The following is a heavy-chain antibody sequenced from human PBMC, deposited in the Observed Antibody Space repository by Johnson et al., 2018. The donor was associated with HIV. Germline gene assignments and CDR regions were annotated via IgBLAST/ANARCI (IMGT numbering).Heavy chain of an antibody. J-gene: IGHJ3*02. V-gene: IGHV3-30*04. CDR3: ARVIDQYVDSILDDAFDI. CDR1: GFTFSSYA. Sequence: QVQLVESGGGVVQPGRSPRLSCAASGFTFSSYAMHWVRQAPGKGLEWVAVISYDGSNKYYADSVKGRFTISRDNAKNSLYLQMNSLRDEDTAVYYCARVIDQYVDSILDDAFDIWGQGTLVTVSS. CDR2: ISYDGSNK. D-gene: IGHD3-22*01.